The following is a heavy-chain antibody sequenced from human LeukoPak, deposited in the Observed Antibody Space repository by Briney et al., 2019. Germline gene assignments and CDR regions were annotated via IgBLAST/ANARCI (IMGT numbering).Heavy chain of an antibody. CDR2: ISSSGSTI. CDR3: ARSALSSGPTWFDP. CDR1: GFTFSDYY. Sequence: GGSLRLSCAASGFTFSDYYMSWIRQAPGKGLEWVSYISSSGSTIYYADSMKGRFTISRDNAKNSLYLQMNSLRAEDTAVYYCARSALSSGPTWFDPWGQGTLVTVSS. J-gene: IGHJ5*02. D-gene: IGHD6-19*01. V-gene: IGHV3-11*04.